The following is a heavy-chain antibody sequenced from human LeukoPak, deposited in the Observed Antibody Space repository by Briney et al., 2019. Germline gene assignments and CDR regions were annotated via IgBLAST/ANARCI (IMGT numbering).Heavy chain of an antibody. J-gene: IGHJ6*02. CDR3: ARNYCSGGSCYSHYYYYYGMDV. Sequence: GGSLRLSCAASGFTVSSNYMSWVRQAPGKGLEWVSVIYSGGSTYYADSVKGRFTISRDNSKNTLYLQMNSLRVEDTAVYYCARNYCSGGSCYSHYYYYYGMDVWGQGTTVTVSS. CDR1: GFTVSSNY. V-gene: IGHV3-53*01. CDR2: IYSGGST. D-gene: IGHD2-15*01.